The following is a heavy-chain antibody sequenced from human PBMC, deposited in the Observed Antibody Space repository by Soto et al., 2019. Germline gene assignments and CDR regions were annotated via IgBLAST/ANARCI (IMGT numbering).Heavy chain of an antibody. CDR2: INPNSGGT. J-gene: IGHJ6*03. D-gene: IGHD6-6*01. Sequence: QVQLVQSGAEVKKPGASVKVSCKASGYTFTGYYMHWVRQAPGQGLEWMGWINPNSGGTNYAQKLHRWVTITSDTSISTAYLELSRLRSDDTAVYYCARGGQLLNFYFYYMDVWGKGTTVTVSS. V-gene: IGHV1-2*04. CDR1: GYTFTGYY. CDR3: ARGGQLLNFYFYYMDV.